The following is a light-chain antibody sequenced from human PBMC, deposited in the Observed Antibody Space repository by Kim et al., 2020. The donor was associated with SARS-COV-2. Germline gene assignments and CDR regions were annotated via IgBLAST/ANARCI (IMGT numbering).Light chain of an antibody. CDR2: DTG. CDR3: LLSYSDSRV. Sequence: PGGTVTLTCDSSTGAVTSDHFPYWFHQKPGQAPRTLIYDTGNRHSWTPARFSGSLLGGKAALTLSAAQAEDEADYYCLLSYSDSRVFGGGTQLTVL. CDR1: TGAVTSDHF. J-gene: IGLJ2*01. V-gene: IGLV7-46*01.